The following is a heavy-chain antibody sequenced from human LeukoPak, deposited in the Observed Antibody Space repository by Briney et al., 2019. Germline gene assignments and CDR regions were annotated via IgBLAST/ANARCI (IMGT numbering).Heavy chain of an antibody. D-gene: IGHD2-2*01. CDR3: ARDYCSTTSCLDY. Sequence: PGGSLRLSCAASGFTFSTYAMSWVRQAPGKGLEWLAVIWYDESKKYYADSVKGRFTISRDTSKNTLYLQMNSLRAEDTAVYYCARDYCSTTSCLDYWGQGTLVTVSS. CDR1: GFTFSTYA. CDR2: IWYDESKK. J-gene: IGHJ4*02. V-gene: IGHV3-33*08.